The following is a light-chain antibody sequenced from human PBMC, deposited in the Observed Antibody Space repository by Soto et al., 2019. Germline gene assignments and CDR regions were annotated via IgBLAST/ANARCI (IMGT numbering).Light chain of an antibody. Sequence: QSALTQPASVSGSPGQSITISCTGTSDDVGAYDHVSWYQHHPGKAPKLMIYEVTNRPSGVSNRFSGSKSGNTASLTISGLQAEDEADYFCSSYTGSSTLVFGGGTKLTVL. V-gene: IGLV2-14*01. CDR1: SDDVGAYDH. J-gene: IGLJ2*01. CDR2: EVT. CDR3: SSYTGSSTLV.